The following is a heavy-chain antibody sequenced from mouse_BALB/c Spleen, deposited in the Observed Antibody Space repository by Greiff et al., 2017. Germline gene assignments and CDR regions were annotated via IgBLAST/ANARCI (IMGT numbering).Heavy chain of an antibody. D-gene: IGHD2-1*01. V-gene: IGHV5-17*02. CDR3: ARHGNSWFAY. Sequence: DVKLQESGGGLVQPGGSRKLSCAASGFTFSSFGMHWVRQAPEKGLEWVAYISSGSSTIYYADTVKGRFTISRDNPKNTLFLQMTSLRSEDTAMYYCARHGNSWFAYWGQGTLVTVSA. CDR1: GFTFSSFG. CDR2: ISSGSSTI. J-gene: IGHJ3*01.